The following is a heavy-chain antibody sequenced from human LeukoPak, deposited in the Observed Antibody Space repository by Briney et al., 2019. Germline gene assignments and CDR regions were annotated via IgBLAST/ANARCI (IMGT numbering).Heavy chain of an antibody. CDR1: GGSISNYY. D-gene: IGHD3-3*01. J-gene: IGHJ5*02. CDR2: IFYSGST. CDR3: ARGFWSGYSPHNWFDP. Sequence: SETLSLTCTVSGGSISNYYWSWIRQPPGKGLEWIGDIFYSGSTNYNPSLRSRLTISVDTSKNQFSLKLSSVTAADTAVYYCARGFWSGYSPHNWFDPWGQGTLVTVSS. V-gene: IGHV4-59*01.